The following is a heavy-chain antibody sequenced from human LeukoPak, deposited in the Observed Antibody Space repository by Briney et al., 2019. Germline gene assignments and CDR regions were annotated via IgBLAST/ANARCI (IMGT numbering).Heavy chain of an antibody. CDR1: GFTFSNYW. Sequence: GGSLRLSCAASGFTFSNYWMSWVRQAPGKGLEWVANIKEDGSAKYYVDSVKGRFTISRDNAKNSLYLQMNSLRAEDTAVYYCARDKIVGATQFDYWGQGTLVTVSS. D-gene: IGHD1-26*01. CDR2: IKEDGSAK. V-gene: IGHV3-7*01. CDR3: ARDKIVGATQFDY. J-gene: IGHJ4*02.